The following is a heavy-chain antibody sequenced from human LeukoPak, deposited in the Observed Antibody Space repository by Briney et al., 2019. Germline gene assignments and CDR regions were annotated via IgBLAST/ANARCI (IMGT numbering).Heavy chain of an antibody. J-gene: IGHJ4*02. V-gene: IGHV3-30*02. Sequence: GGSLRLSCAASGFTFSSYGMHWVRQAPGKGLEWVAFIRYDGSNKYYADSVKGRFTISRDNSKNTLYLQMNSLRAEDTAVYYCAKPNGPRPYYFDYWGQGTLVTVSS. CDR3: AKPNGPRPYYFDY. D-gene: IGHD1-1*01. CDR1: GFTFSSYG. CDR2: IRYDGSNK.